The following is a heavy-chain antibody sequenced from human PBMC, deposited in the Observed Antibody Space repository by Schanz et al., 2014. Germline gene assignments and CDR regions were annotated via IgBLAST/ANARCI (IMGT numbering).Heavy chain of an antibody. Sequence: EVQLVESGGGLVQPGGSLRLSCAASGFTFSTYYMNWVRQAPGKGLEWVGRIKSKTDGGTTDYAAPVKGRFTISRDDSKNTLFLQMNSLKTEDTAVYYCTTYCDGGCAIDNWGQGALVTVAS. CDR2: IKSKTDGGTT. D-gene: IGHD6-19*01. CDR3: TTYCDGGCAIDN. J-gene: IGHJ4*02. CDR1: GFTFSTYY. V-gene: IGHV3-15*01.